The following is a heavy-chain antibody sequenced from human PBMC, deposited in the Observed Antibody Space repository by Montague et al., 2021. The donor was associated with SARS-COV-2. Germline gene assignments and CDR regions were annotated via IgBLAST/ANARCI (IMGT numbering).Heavy chain of an antibody. CDR2: IKHDGSEK. J-gene: IGHJ6*02. D-gene: IGHD6-19*01. V-gene: IGHV3-7*01. CDR1: RFTFSDFW. Sequence: SLRLSCAASRFTFSDFWMNLVRQAPGKGLEWVADIKHDGSEKSYVYSXKGRFTISSDNAKNSLYLQMNSLRAEDTAVYYCARGSTGWYAIFGHYGMDVWGQGTTVTVSS. CDR3: ARGSTGWYAIFGHYGMDV.